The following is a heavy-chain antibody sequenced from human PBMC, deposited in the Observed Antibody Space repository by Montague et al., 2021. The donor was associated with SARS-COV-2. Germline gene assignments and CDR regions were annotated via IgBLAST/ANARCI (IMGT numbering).Heavy chain of an antibody. V-gene: IGHV2-70*01. D-gene: IGHD3-9*01. Sequence: PALVKPTQTLTLTCTFSGFSLSTSGMCVSWIRQPPGKALEWLALIDWDDDKYYSTSLKTRLTTSKDTSKNQVVPTMTNMDPVDTATYYCARIRDYDILTGSYSGFDYWGQGTLVTVSS. J-gene: IGHJ4*02. CDR2: IDWDDDK. CDR3: ARIRDYDILTGSYSGFDY. CDR1: GFSLSTSGMC.